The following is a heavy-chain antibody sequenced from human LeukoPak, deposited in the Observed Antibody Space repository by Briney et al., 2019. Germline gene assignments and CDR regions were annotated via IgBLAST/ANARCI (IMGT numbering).Heavy chain of an antibody. Sequence: GASVKVSCKASGGTFSSYAISWVRQAPGQGLEWMGGIIPIFGTANYAQKFQGRVTITADEATSTAYMELSSLRSEDTAVYYCARDESTIFGVVTNLYYYYYGMAVWGQGTTVTVSS. D-gene: IGHD3-3*01. CDR1: GGTFSSYA. J-gene: IGHJ6*02. CDR3: ARDESTIFGVVTNLYYYYYGMAV. CDR2: IIPIFGTA. V-gene: IGHV1-69*13.